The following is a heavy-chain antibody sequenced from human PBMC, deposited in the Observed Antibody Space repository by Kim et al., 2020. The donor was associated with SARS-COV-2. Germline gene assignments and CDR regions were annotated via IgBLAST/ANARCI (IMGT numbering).Heavy chain of an antibody. D-gene: IGHD2-2*01. Sequence: ASVKVSCKASGYTFTSYGISWVRQAPGQGLEWMGWISAYNGNTNYAQKLQGRVTMTTDTSTSTAYMELRSLRSDDTAVYYCARMHCSSTSCYNWFDPWGQGTLVTVSP. J-gene: IGHJ5*02. CDR1: GYTFTSYG. V-gene: IGHV1-18*04. CDR3: ARMHCSSTSCYNWFDP. CDR2: ISAYNGNT.